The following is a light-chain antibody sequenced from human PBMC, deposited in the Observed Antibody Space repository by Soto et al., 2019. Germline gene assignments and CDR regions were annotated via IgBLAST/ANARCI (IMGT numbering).Light chain of an antibody. CDR1: SSDVGLYDY. Sequence: SVLTQPASVSGSPGQSITISCTGTSSDVGLYDYVSWYQQHPGKAPQLMIYAVSNRPSGVSNRFSASKSGNTASLFISGLQAEDEAEYYCSSYTSDSSYVFGSGTKVTVL. CDR3: SSYTSDSSYV. V-gene: IGLV2-14*01. CDR2: AVS. J-gene: IGLJ1*01.